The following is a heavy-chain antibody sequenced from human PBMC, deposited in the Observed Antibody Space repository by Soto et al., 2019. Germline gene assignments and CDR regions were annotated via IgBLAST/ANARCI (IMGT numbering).Heavy chain of an antibody. CDR3: TSHYGSGSEDHYYYMDV. J-gene: IGHJ6*03. Sequence: SGGSLRLSCAASGFTFSGSAMHWVRQASGKGLEWVGRIRSKANSYATAYAASVKGRFTISRDDSKNTAYLQMNSLKTEDTAVYYCTSHYGSGSEDHYYYMDVWGKGTTVTVSS. V-gene: IGHV3-73*01. CDR1: GFTFSGSA. CDR2: IRSKANSYAT. D-gene: IGHD3-10*01.